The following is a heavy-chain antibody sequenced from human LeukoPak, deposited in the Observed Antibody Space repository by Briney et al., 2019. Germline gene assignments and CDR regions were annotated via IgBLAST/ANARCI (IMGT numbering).Heavy chain of an antibody. J-gene: IGHJ3*01. V-gene: IGHV3-30*04. CDR1: GFTFRDYA. Sequence: GKSLRLSCTASGFTFRDYAFHWVRQAPGKGLEWVALISTDSINKYYADSVAGRFTVSRDDSNNTLFLHLDTLKTEDTVVYFCARRPRGYALDVWGQGTMVTVS. CDR2: ISTDSINK. CDR3: ARRPRGYALDV.